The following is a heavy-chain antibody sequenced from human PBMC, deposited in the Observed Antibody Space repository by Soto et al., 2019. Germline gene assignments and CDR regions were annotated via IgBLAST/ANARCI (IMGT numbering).Heavy chain of an antibody. Sequence: QVQLQQCGAGLLKPSETLSLTCAVYGGSFSGYYWTWIRQPQGTGLEWIGENNHSGRTNYNPSLNSRVNTSVTTSKNQYTLMRTSVTAADTAMYYGAGYNITWLFDYWGQGTLVTVSS. CDR1: GGSFSGYY. D-gene: IGHD1-1*01. CDR2: NNHSGRT. CDR3: AGYNITWLFDY. V-gene: IGHV4-34*01. J-gene: IGHJ4*02.